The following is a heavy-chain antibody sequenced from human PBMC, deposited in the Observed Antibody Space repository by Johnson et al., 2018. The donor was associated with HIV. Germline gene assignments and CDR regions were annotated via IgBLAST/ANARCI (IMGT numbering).Heavy chain of an antibody. Sequence: QVQLVESGGAVVQPGGSLRLSCAASGFTLSNYGLHWVRQAPGKGLEWVAFIQYDGTNKYYADSVKGRFTISRDNSKNPLYLPMNSLRAEDTAVYYCARDLWELRGGRDAFDIWGQGTTVTVSS. J-gene: IGHJ3*02. CDR3: ARDLWELRGGRDAFDI. CDR2: IQYDGTNK. D-gene: IGHD1-26*01. CDR1: GFTLSNYG. V-gene: IGHV3-30*02.